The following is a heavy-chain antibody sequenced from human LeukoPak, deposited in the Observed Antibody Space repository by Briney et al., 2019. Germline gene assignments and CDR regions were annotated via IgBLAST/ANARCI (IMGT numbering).Heavy chain of an antibody. J-gene: IGHJ6*03. CDR2: IRYDGSNK. Sequence: QPGGSLRLSCAASGFTFSSYGMHWVRQAPGKGLEWVAFIRYDGSNKYYADSVKGRFTISRDNSKNTLYLQMNSLRAEDTAVYYCAKVGILKNTAMVTQLGYYYYYMDVWGKGTTVTVSS. CDR1: GFTFSSYG. D-gene: IGHD5-18*01. CDR3: AKVGILKNTAMVTQLGYYYYYMDV. V-gene: IGHV3-30*02.